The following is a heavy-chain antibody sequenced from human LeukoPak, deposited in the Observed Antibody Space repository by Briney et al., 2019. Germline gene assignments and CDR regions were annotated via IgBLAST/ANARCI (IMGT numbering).Heavy chain of an antibody. CDR2: ISGSGGST. CDR3: AKAYDYVWGSYRSHYFDC. Sequence: GGSLRLSCAASGFTFSNYAMSWVRQAPGKGLEWVSGISGSGGSTYHAGSVRGRFTISRDNSKNTLYLQMNSLRAADTAEYYCAKAYDYVWGSYRSHYFDCWGQGTLVTVSS. J-gene: IGHJ4*02. D-gene: IGHD3-16*02. CDR1: GFTFSNYA. V-gene: IGHV3-23*01.